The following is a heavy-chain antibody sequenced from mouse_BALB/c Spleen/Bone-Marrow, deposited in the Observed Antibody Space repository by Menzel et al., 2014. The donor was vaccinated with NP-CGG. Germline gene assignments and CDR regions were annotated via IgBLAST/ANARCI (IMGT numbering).Heavy chain of an antibody. J-gene: IGHJ3*01. CDR2: INPNNGAT. CDR1: GYTFTEYT. V-gene: IGHV1-18*01. Sequence: EVQLQESGPELVKPGASVKISCKTSGYTFTEYTMHWVKQSHGTSLEWIGGINPNNGATSYNQKFKGKATLTVDKSSSTAYMELRSRTSEESGGYFGARRKFGHAWFAYWGQGTLVTVSA. CDR3: ARRKFGHAWFAY.